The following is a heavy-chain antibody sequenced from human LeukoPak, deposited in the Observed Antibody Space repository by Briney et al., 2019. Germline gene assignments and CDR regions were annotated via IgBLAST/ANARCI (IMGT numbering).Heavy chain of an antibody. Sequence: GASVKVSCKASGYTFTGEYMHWVRQAPGQGLEWMGWINPNSGATNYAQKFQGRVTMTRDTSISPVYMELSRLSCDETAVYYCARDNGSGSHLLNWFDPWGQGTLVTVSS. V-gene: IGHV1-2*02. J-gene: IGHJ5*02. CDR3: ARDNGSGSHLLNWFDP. CDR1: GYTFTGEY. D-gene: IGHD3-10*01. CDR2: INPNSGAT.